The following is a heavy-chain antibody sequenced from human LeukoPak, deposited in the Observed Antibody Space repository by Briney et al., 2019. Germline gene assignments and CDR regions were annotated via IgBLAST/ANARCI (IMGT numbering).Heavy chain of an antibody. V-gene: IGHV3-48*04. CDR2: ISSGGSPI. Sequence: GGSLRLSCAVSGFTITSWSMNWVRQAPGKGLEWLSYISSGGSPIYYADSVKGRFTISRDDAKNLVYLQMNSLRAEDTAVYYCTYLWTPYYNDKWVDPWGQGALVTVSS. CDR3: TYLWTPYYNDKWVDP. CDR1: GFTITSWS. J-gene: IGHJ5*02. D-gene: IGHD3/OR15-3a*01.